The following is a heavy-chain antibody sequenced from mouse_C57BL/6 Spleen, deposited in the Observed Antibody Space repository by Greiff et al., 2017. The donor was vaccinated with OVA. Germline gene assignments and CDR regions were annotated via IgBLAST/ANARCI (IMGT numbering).Heavy chain of an antibody. D-gene: IGHD1-1*01. CDR3: TTGYGSRGGNY. CDR2: IDPENGDT. Sequence: EVKLQESGAELVRPGASVKLSCTASGFNIKDDYMHWVKQRPEQGLEWIGWIDPENGDTEYASKFQGKATITADTSSNTAYLQLSSLTSEDTAVYYCTTGYGSRGGNYWGQGTTLTVSS. CDR1: GFNIKDDY. J-gene: IGHJ2*01. V-gene: IGHV14-4*01.